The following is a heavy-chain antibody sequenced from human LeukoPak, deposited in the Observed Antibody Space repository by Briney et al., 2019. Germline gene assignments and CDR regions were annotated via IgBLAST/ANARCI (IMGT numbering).Heavy chain of an antibody. CDR2: ISWNSGSI. CDR3: AKEGYYYGMDV. J-gene: IGHJ6*04. CDR1: GLPLGDYG. V-gene: IGHV3-9*01. Sequence: LRFSHAADGLPLGDYGMPRFRPAPGKGMEWVSGISWNSGSIGYADSVKGRFTISRDNAKNSLYLQMNSLRAEDTALYYCAKEGYYYGMDVWGKGTTVTVSS.